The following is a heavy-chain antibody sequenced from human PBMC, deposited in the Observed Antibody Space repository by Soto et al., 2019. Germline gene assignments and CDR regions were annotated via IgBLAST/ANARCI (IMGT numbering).Heavy chain of an antibody. Sequence: SETLSLTCTVSGGSISNSYWSWIRQSPGKGLEWIGYIYSSGSTNYNPSLKSRVTISVDTSKNQFSLKLSSLIAADTAVYYCARHSSPYFDYWGQGTLVTVSS. CDR3: ARHSSPYFDY. CDR1: GGSISNSY. CDR2: IYSSGST. J-gene: IGHJ4*02. V-gene: IGHV4-59*08. D-gene: IGHD6-13*01.